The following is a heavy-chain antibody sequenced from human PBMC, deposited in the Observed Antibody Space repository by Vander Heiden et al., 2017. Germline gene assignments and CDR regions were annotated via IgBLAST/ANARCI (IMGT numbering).Heavy chain of an antibody. J-gene: IGHJ6*02. CDR2: ISYDGSNK. V-gene: IGHV3-30*18. Sequence: QVQLVASGGGVVQPGGSLRLSCACPGHPLHSYRMHWDRQAPGKGLEWVAAISYDGSNKYYADSVKGRFTISRDNSKNTLYLQMNSLRAEDTAVYYCAKGASSRGWYSGYYYGMDVWGQGTTVTVSS. D-gene: IGHD6-19*01. CDR1: GHPLHSYR. CDR3: AKGASSRGWYSGYYYGMDV.